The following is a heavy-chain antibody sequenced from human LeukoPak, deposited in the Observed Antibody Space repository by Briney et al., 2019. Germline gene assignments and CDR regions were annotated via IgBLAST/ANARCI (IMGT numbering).Heavy chain of an antibody. J-gene: IGHJ4*02. CDR2: ISSSGSTI. V-gene: IGHV3-48*04. Sequence: GGSLRLSCAASGFTFSSYAMSWVRQAPGKGLEWVSYISSSGSTIYYADSVKGRFTISRDNAKNSLYLQMNSLRAEDTAVYYCARDYYYYDSSGPKDYWGQGTLVTVSS. CDR3: ARDYYYYDSSGPKDY. D-gene: IGHD3-22*01. CDR1: GFTFSSYA.